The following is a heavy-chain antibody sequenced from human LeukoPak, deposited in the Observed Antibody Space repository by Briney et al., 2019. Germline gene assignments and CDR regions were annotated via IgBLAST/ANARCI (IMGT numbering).Heavy chain of an antibody. V-gene: IGHV4-34*01. D-gene: IGHD2-21*01. CDR1: GGSFSGYY. CDR3: ASLSGDSEGGYYYYYMDV. J-gene: IGHJ6*03. CDR2: INHSGST. Sequence: PSETLSLTCAVYGGSFSGYYWSWIRQPPGKGLEWIGEINHSGSTNYNPSLKSRVTISVDTSKNQFSLKLSSVTAADTAVYYCASLSGDSEGGYYYYYMDVWGKGTTVTVSS.